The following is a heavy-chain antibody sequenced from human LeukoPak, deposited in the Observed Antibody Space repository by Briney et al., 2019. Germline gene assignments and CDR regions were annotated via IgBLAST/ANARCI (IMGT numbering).Heavy chain of an antibody. CDR2: ISGSGGTT. CDR1: GFTFSTYA. Sequence: PGGSLRLSCAASGFTFSTYAMSWVRQAPGKGLEWVSVISGSGGTTYYADSVKGRFTISRDNSKNTLYLQMNSLRAEDTAVYYCTKSSSSYDSSGYNDYWGQGTLVTVSS. D-gene: IGHD3-22*01. CDR3: TKSSSSYDSSGYNDY. V-gene: IGHV3-23*01. J-gene: IGHJ4*02.